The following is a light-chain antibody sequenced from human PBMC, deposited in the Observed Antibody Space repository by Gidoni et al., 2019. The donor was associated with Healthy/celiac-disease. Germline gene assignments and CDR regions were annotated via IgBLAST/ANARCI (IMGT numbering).Light chain of an antibody. CDR1: QSVNSN. CDR2: AAS. CDR3: QQYNNWYT. V-gene: IGKV3-15*01. J-gene: IGKJ2*01. Sequence: IVMTQSPATLSVPPGETATLSCRASQSVNSNLAWYQQKPGQAPRLLIYAASTRAPGIPARCSGSGSGTEFTLTISSLQSEDFAVYYCQQYNNWYTFGQGTKLEIK.